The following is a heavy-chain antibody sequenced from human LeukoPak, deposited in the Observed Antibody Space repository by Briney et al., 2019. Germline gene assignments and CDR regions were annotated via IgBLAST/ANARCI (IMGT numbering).Heavy chain of an antibody. V-gene: IGHV1-8*01. D-gene: IGHD3-22*01. Sequence: GASVKVSCKASGYTFTSSDINWVRQATGQGLEWMGWMNPNSGNTGYAQKFQGRVTMTRDTSISTAYMELSRLRSDDTAVYYCARDDYYYDSDLGQKGYWGQGTLVTVSS. CDR3: ARDDYYYDSDLGQKGY. CDR1: GYTFTSSD. J-gene: IGHJ4*02. CDR2: MNPNSGNT.